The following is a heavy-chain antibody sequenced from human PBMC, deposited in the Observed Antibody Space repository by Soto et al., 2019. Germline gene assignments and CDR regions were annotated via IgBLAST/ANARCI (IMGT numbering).Heavy chain of an antibody. V-gene: IGHV3-7*01. D-gene: IGHD3-3*01. CDR2: IKQDGSEK. Sequence: EVQLVESGGGLVQPGGSLRLSCAASGFTFSSYWMSWVRQAPGKGLEWVANIKQDGSEKYYVDSVKGRFTISRDNAKNSLYLQMNSLRAEDTAVYYCARVRTIFGVVYYYYMDVWGKGTTVTVSS. CDR3: ARVRTIFGVVYYYYMDV. CDR1: GFTFSSYW. J-gene: IGHJ6*03.